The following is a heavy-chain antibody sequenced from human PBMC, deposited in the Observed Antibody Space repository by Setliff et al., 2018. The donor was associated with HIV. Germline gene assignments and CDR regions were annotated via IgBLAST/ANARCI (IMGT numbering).Heavy chain of an antibody. CDR1: GYTFPSYD. CDR3: ARGPVETAMVRGDYLYFMDV. Sequence: ASVKVSCKASGYTFPSYDINWVRQATGQGLEWMGWMNTNRGDTGYEQKFQGRVTMTRSTSISTAYMELSSRKSEDTAVYYCARGPVETAMVRGDYLYFMDVWGKGTTVTVSS. CDR2: MNTNRGDT. V-gene: IGHV1-8*01. D-gene: IGHD5-18*01. J-gene: IGHJ6*03.